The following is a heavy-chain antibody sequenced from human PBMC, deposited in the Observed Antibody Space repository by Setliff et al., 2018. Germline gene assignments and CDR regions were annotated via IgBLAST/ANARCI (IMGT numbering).Heavy chain of an antibody. CDR1: GHSIVSDSY. J-gene: IGHJ4*02. V-gene: IGHV4-38-2*01. CDR3: ARQSGSGSSPYFDF. D-gene: IGHD3-10*01. CDR2: LYRTANT. Sequence: SETLSLTCAVSGHSIVSDSYWGWIRQSPGKGLEWIGSLYRTANTYYNPAVRSRVTISPDTSKNQFSLKLTSVTAADTAVYYCARQSGSGSSPYFDFWGQGTLVTVSS.